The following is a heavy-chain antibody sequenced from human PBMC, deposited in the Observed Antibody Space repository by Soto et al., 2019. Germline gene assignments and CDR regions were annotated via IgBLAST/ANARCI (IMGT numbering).Heavy chain of an antibody. CDR3: ARGQDSRIVEVVEALLD. V-gene: IGHV3-30*03. CDR2: ISYDGSNK. CDR1: GFTFSSYG. J-gene: IGHJ4*02. Sequence: QVQLVESGGGVVQPGRSLRLSCAASGFTFSSYGMHWVRQAPGKGLEWVAVISYDGSNKYYADSVKGRFTISRDNSKNTRYLQMNTLRADDTAVYYSARGQDSRIVEVVEALLDWSQGTLVTVSS. D-gene: IGHD2-15*01.